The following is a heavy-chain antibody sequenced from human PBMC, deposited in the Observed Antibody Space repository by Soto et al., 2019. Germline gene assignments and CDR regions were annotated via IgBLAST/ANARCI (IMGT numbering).Heavy chain of an antibody. J-gene: IGHJ6*02. V-gene: IGHV3-66*01. CDR1: GFTVSSNY. CDR3: ARDALYYDFWSGTYGMDV. CDR2: IYSGGST. D-gene: IGHD3-3*01. Sequence: TGGSMRLSCGASGFTVSSNYMSWVRQATGKGLEWVSVIYSGGSTYYADSVKGRFTISRDNSKNTLYLQMNSLRAEDTAVYYCARDALYYDFWSGTYGMDVWGQGTTVTVSS.